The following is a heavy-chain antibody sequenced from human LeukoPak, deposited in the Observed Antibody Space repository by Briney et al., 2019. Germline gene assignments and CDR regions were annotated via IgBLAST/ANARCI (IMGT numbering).Heavy chain of an antibody. Sequence: SETLSLTCAVYGGSFSGYYWSWVRQPPGKGLEWIGEINHSGSTNYNPSLKSRVTISVDTSKNQFSLKLSSVTAADTAVYYCARTFRESYYDFWSGYSTLDYWGQGTLVTVSS. CDR1: GGSFSGYY. V-gene: IGHV4-34*01. CDR3: ARTFRESYYDFWSGYSTLDY. CDR2: INHSGST. D-gene: IGHD3-3*01. J-gene: IGHJ4*02.